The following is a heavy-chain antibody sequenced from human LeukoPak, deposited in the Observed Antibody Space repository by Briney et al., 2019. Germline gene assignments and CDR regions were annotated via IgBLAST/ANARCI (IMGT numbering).Heavy chain of an antibody. J-gene: IGHJ4*02. Sequence: PSETLSLTCTVPGGSISIYYWNWIRQPAGKGLEWIGRIYTNENTFFNPSLKSRVTMSVDTSKNQFSLQLTSVTAADAAVYYCARSSDSSGYYGGGIIDYWGQGTLVTVSS. CDR3: ARSSDSSGYYGGGIIDY. D-gene: IGHD6-19*01. CDR1: GGSISIYY. V-gene: IGHV4-4*07. CDR2: IYTNENT.